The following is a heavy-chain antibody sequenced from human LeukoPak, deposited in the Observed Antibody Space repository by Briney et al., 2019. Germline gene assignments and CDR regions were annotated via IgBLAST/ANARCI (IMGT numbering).Heavy chain of an antibody. D-gene: IGHD3-22*01. Sequence: ASVKVSCKASGYTFTSYGISWVRQAPGQGLEWMGWISAYNGNTNYAQKLQGRVTMTTDTSTSTAYMELRSLRSDDTGVYYCARVSGYYDRSGYSRRGHYFDYWGQGTLVTVSS. CDR1: GYTFTSYG. V-gene: IGHV1-18*01. CDR2: ISAYNGNT. CDR3: ARVSGYYDRSGYSRRGHYFDY. J-gene: IGHJ4*02.